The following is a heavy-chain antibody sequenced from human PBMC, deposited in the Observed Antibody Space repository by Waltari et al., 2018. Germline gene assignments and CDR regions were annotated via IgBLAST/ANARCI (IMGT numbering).Heavy chain of an antibody. CDR3: ARGRNGYIQDVFDI. CDR1: GFTFSPYN. D-gene: IGHD5-12*01. CDR2: ISSTTTT. Sequence: EVHLVASGGGLVQPGESLRLSCAASGFTFSPYNMNWVRQAPGKGLEWGSYISSTTTTYYADYGKGRFTISRDNAKNSLYLQMNSLRAEDTALYYCARGRNGYIQDVFDIWGQGTMVSVSS. J-gene: IGHJ3*02. V-gene: IGHV3-48*01.